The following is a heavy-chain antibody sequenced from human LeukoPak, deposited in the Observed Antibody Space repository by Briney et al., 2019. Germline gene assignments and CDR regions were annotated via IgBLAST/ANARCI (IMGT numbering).Heavy chain of an antibody. CDR2: IYYSGST. Sequence: NPSETLSLTCIVSGGSISSYYWSWIRQPPGKGLEWIGYIYYSGSTNYNPSLKSRVTISVDTSKNQFSLKLSSVTAADTAVYYCARELDKIADYYDSSGYYPDAFDIWGQGTMVTVSS. V-gene: IGHV4-59*01. CDR1: GGSISSYY. CDR3: ARELDKIADYYDSSGYYPDAFDI. D-gene: IGHD3-22*01. J-gene: IGHJ3*02.